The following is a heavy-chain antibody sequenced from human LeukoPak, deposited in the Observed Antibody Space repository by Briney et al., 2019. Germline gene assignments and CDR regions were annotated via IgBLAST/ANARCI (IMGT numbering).Heavy chain of an antibody. J-gene: IGHJ4*02. V-gene: IGHV4-59*01. Sequence: SETLSLTCTVSGGSISSYYWSWVRQPPGKGLEWIGYIYYSGSTNYNPSLKSRVTISVDTSKNQFSLKLSSVTAADTAVYYCARERDILTGYYPNPFDYWGQGTLVTVSS. D-gene: IGHD3-9*01. CDR1: GGSISSYY. CDR3: ARERDILTGYYPNPFDY. CDR2: IYYSGST.